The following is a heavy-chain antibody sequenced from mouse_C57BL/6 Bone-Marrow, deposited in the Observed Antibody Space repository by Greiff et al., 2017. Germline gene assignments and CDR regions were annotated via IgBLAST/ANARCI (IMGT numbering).Heavy chain of an antibody. CDR1: GYTFTSYW. J-gene: IGHJ1*03. Sequence: QVQLQQPGAELVKPGASVKLPCKASGYTFTSYWMHWVKQRPGQGLEWIGMIHPNSGSTNYNEKFKSKATLTVDKSSSTAYMQLSSLTSEDSAVYYCARYTDYYGSSYWYFDVWGTGTTVTVSS. CDR3: ARYTDYYGSSYWYFDV. CDR2: IHPNSGST. D-gene: IGHD1-1*01. V-gene: IGHV1-64*01.